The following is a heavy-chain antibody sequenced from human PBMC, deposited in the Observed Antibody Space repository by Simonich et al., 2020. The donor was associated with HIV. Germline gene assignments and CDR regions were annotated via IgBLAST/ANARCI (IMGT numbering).Heavy chain of an antibody. D-gene: IGHD4-17*01. Sequence: VQLVESGGGLVQPGGSLRLSCAAPGFTFSDHYMSWVRQAPGKWLEWFSYISSIGNTIYYADSVKGRFTISRDNAKNSLYLQMNSLRAEDTAVYFCARDTRTTSYWGQGTLVTVSS. CDR3: ARDTRTTSY. CDR1: GFTFSDHY. CDR2: ISSIGNTI. V-gene: IGHV3-11*01. J-gene: IGHJ4*02.